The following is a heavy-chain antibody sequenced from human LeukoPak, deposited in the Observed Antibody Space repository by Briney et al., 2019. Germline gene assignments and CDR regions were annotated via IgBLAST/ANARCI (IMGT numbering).Heavy chain of an antibody. D-gene: IGHD3-22*01. V-gene: IGHV1-24*01. CDR2: FDPEDGET. CDR1: GYTLTELS. Sequence: ASVKVSCKVSGYTLTELSMHWVRQAPGKGLEWMGGFDPEDGETIYAQKFQGRVTMTEDTSTDTAYMELSSLRSEDTAVYYCATYPYYYDSSGYPFDYWGQGTLVTVPS. J-gene: IGHJ4*02. CDR3: ATYPYYYDSSGYPFDY.